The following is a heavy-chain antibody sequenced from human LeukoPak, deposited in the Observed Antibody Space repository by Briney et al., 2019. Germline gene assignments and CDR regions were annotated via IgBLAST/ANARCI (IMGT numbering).Heavy chain of an antibody. CDR3: ARDSVHQYRRRHGYNGIISY. D-gene: IGHD5-24*01. CDR1: GFTFSSYG. CDR2: ISYDGSNK. J-gene: IGHJ4*02. V-gene: IGHV3-30*03. Sequence: GGSLRLSCAASGFTFSSYGMHWVCQAPGKGLEWVAAISYDGSNKYYADSVKGRFTISRDNSKNTLYLQMNSLRAEDTAVYYCARDSVHQYRRRHGYNGIISYWGQGTLVTVSS.